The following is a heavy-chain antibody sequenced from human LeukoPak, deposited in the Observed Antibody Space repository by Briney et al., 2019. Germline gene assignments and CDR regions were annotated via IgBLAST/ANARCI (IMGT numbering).Heavy chain of an antibody. V-gene: IGHV4-38-2*02. CDR3: ARDGVWNGAIDY. CDR1: GYSISSGYY. J-gene: IGHJ4*02. Sequence: SETLSLTCTVSGYSISSGYYWGWIRQPPGKGLEWIGSIYHSGSTYYNPSLKSRVTISVDTFKNQFSLKLSSVTAADTAVYYCARDGVWNGAIDYWGQGTLVTVSS. D-gene: IGHD1-1*01. CDR2: IYHSGST.